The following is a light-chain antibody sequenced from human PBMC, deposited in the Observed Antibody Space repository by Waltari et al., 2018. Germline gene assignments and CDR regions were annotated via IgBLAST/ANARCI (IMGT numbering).Light chain of an antibody. J-gene: IGLJ3*02. Sequence: QAVLTQPSSLSSSPGASASLICTLRSCINVGTYWIYSYQLMPGSPPQYLLRYKSDSDKQQGSGVPSRFSGSKDASANAGILLISGLQSEDEADYYCMIWHSSAWVFGGGTKLTVL. CDR2: YKSDSDK. V-gene: IGLV5-45*03. CDR3: MIWHSSAWV. CDR1: SCINVGTYW.